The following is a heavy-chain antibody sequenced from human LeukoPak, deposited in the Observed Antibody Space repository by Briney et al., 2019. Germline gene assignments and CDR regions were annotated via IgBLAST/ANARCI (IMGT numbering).Heavy chain of an antibody. CDR2: ISWKSGSI. J-gene: IGHJ6*03. Sequence: GGSLRLSCAASGFTFDDYAMHWVRQAPGKGLEWVSGISWKSGSIGYADSVKGRFTISRDNSKNTLYLQMNSLRAEDTAVYYCAKGGPFWSGYPYYMDVWGKGTTVTVSS. D-gene: IGHD3-3*01. CDR1: GFTFDDYA. V-gene: IGHV3-9*01. CDR3: AKGGPFWSGYPYYMDV.